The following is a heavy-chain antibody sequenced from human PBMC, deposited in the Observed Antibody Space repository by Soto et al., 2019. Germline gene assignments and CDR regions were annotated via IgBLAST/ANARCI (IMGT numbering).Heavy chain of an antibody. CDR1: GGPFSSHS. D-gene: IGHD1-1*01. V-gene: IGHV1-69*13. Sequence: SVKVSFKSSGGPFSSHSINFVRQAPGQGLEWMGGIIPIFGPANFAKKFQGRVTITADESTTTAYMELSSLTSEDTAVYYCATGSFTSTGGRIGYHYNAMDVWGQGTTVTVSS. CDR2: IIPIFGPA. CDR3: ATGSFTSTGGRIGYHYNAMDV. J-gene: IGHJ6*02.